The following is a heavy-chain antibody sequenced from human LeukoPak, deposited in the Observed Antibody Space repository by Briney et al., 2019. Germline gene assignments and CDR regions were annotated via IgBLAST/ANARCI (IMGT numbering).Heavy chain of an antibody. V-gene: IGHV3-30*03. J-gene: IGHJ4*02. CDR1: GFTFSSYG. CDR3: ARKQLLALDY. Sequence: PGGSLRLSCAASGFTFSSYGMHWVRQAPGKGLEWVAVISYDVGKKYYADSVEGRFTISRDNSKNTLYLQMNSLRAEDTAVYYCARKQLLALDYWGQGTLVTVSS. D-gene: IGHD2-2*01. CDR2: ISYDVGKK.